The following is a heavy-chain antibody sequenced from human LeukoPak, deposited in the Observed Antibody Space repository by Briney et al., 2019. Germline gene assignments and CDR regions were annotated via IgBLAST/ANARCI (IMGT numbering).Heavy chain of an antibody. CDR2: IYSGGST. Sequence: GGSLRLSCAASGFTVSSNYMNWVRQAPGKGLEWVSVIYSGGSTYYADSVKGRFTISRDNSKNTLYLQMNSLRAEDTAVYYCAKARRAVVVITTSDYWGQGTLVTVSS. CDR1: GFTVSSNY. D-gene: IGHD3-22*01. J-gene: IGHJ4*02. CDR3: AKARRAVVVITTSDY. V-gene: IGHV3-53*01.